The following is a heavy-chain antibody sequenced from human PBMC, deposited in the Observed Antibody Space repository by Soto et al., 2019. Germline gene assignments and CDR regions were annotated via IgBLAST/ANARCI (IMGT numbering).Heavy chain of an antibody. CDR2: IIPIFGTA. Sequence: SVKVSCKASGGTCSIYAISCVLQSPVQGLEWMGGIIPIFGTANYAQKFQGRVTITADKSTSTAYMELSSLRSEDTAVYYCARDMVRGDRYYYYYGMDVWGQGTTVTVSS. J-gene: IGHJ6*02. CDR1: GGTCSIYA. CDR3: ARDMVRGDRYYYYYGMDV. V-gene: IGHV1-69*06. D-gene: IGHD3-10*01.